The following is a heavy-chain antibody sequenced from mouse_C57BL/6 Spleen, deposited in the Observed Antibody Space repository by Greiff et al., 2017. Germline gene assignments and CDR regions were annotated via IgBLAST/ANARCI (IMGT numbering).Heavy chain of an antibody. CDR3: TTSGYDVGY. Sequence: VQLQQSGAELVRPGASVKLSCTASGFNIKDDYMHWVKQRPEQGLEWIGWIDPENGDTEYASKFQGKATITADTSSNTAYLQRSSLTSEDTAVYYCTTSGYDVGYWGQGTTLTVSS. J-gene: IGHJ2*01. CDR1: GFNIKDDY. V-gene: IGHV14-4*01. D-gene: IGHD2-2*01. CDR2: IDPENGDT.